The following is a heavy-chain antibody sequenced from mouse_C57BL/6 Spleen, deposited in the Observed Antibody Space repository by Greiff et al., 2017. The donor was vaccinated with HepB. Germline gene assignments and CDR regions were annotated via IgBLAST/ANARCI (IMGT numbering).Heavy chain of an antibody. Sequence: QVTLKVSGPGILQPSQTLSLTCSFSGFSLSTSNMGIGWIRQPSGKGLEWLAYIWWNDDKYNNPSLKSRLTISKDTSNNPVFLKITSVDTADTATYDGAQIGYYALYYAMDYWGQGTSVTVSS. CDR1: GFSLSTSNMG. D-gene: IGHD2-1*01. CDR3: AQIGYYALYYAMDY. CDR2: IWWNDDK. V-gene: IGHV8-5*01. J-gene: IGHJ4*01.